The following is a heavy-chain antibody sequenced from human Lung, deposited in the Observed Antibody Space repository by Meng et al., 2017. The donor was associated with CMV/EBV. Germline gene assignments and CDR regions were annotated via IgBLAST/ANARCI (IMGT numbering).Heavy chain of an antibody. CDR2: ISGGSDTI. CDR3: ARDWSRDVLTGSFDY. Sequence: SXAASGFTFSSHLMNWVRQAPGKGLEWLAIISGGSDTIHYADSVKGRFTISRDNGKDSLYLQMNNLRAEDTAVYYCARDWSRDVLTGSFDYWGQGTLVTVSS. D-gene: IGHD3-9*01. J-gene: IGHJ4*02. CDR1: GFTFSSHL. V-gene: IGHV3-48*04.